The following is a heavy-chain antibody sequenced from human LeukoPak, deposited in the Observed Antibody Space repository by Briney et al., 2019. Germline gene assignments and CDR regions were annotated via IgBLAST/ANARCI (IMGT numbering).Heavy chain of an antibody. V-gene: IGHV3-53*01. CDR1: GFTVSSNY. Sequence: GGSLRLSCAASGFTVSSNYMTWVRQAPGKGLEWVSVIYKSAITYYADTVRGRFTISRDNSKNTLYLQMNSLRAEDTAVYYCARVLGFSYGSDYWGQGTLVTVSS. CDR3: ARVLGFSYGSDY. J-gene: IGHJ4*02. CDR2: IYKSAIT. D-gene: IGHD5-18*01.